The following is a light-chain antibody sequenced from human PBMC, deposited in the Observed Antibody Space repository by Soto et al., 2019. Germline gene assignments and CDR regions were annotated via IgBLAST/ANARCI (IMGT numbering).Light chain of an antibody. J-gene: IGKJ5*01. V-gene: IGKV3-20*01. Sequence: EIVLTQSPVTLSFSPWEIGTLSCSAIQSVSSSYLAWYQQKPGQAPRLLIYGASSRATGIPDRFSGSGSGTDFTLTISRLEPEDFAVYYCQQYGSSPPITFGQGTRLEIK. CDR3: QQYGSSPPIT. CDR1: QSVSSSY. CDR2: GAS.